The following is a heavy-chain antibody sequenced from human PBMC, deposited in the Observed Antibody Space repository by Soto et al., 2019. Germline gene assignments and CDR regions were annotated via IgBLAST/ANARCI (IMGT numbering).Heavy chain of an antibody. Sequence: GGSLRLSCAVSGFTVSSHVMSWVRQAPGTGLEWVATIDQLGTTTHYPDSVKGRFTTSRDSSWNTLNLQMNSLRVADTALYYCVSWVSAHFDYWGQGTPVTVSS. V-gene: IGHV3-23*05. CDR3: VSWVSAHFDY. CDR1: GFTVSSHV. CDR2: IDQLGTTT. D-gene: IGHD3-16*01. J-gene: IGHJ4*02.